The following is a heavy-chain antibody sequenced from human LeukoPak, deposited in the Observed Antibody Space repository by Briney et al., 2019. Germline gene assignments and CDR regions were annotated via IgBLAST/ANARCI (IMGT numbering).Heavy chain of an antibody. CDR2: IYYSGST. J-gene: IGHJ4*02. CDR3: ARVNSLWFGGEFDY. Sequence: PSETLSLTCTGSGGSFTSYYWSWIRQPPGKGLEWIGYIYYSGSTNYNPSLKSRVTISVDTSKNQFSLKLSSVTAADTAVYYCARVNSLWFGGEFDYWGQGTLVTVSS. CDR1: GGSFTSYY. V-gene: IGHV4-59*01. D-gene: IGHD3-10*01.